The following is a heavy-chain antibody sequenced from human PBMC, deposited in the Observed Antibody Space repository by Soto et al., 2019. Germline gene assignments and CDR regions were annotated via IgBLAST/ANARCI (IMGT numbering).Heavy chain of an antibody. D-gene: IGHD3-22*01. Sequence: GESLKISCKGSGYSFTGYWMGWVRQMPGKGLEWMGIIYPGDSDTRYGPSFQGQVTISADKSISTAYLQWSSLKASDTAMYYCASSYYYDSSGYSGAFDIWGQGTMVTV. CDR1: GYSFTGYW. V-gene: IGHV5-51*01. CDR3: ASSYYYDSSGYSGAFDI. CDR2: IYPGDSDT. J-gene: IGHJ3*02.